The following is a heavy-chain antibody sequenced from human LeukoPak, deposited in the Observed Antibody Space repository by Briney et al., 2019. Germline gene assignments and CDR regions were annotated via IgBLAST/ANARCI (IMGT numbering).Heavy chain of an antibody. CDR3: ARETRVRYFDWLYYFDY. CDR1: GGSISSSSYY. V-gene: IGHV4-39*07. D-gene: IGHD3-9*01. Sequence: ASETLSLTCTVSGGSISSSSYYWGWIRQPPGKGLEWIGTIYYSGSTYYNPSLKSRVTISVDTPKNQFSLKLSSVTAADTAVYYCARETRVRYFDWLYYFDYWGQGTLVTVSS. CDR2: IYYSGST. J-gene: IGHJ4*02.